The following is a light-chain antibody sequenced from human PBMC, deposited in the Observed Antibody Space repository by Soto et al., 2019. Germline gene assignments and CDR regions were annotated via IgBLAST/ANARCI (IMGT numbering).Light chain of an antibody. V-gene: IGKV2-30*02. CDR2: KVS. Sequence: DGVMTQAPLSLPVTLGQPASISCRSSLSLVHSDGNTYLDWLQLRPGQSPRRLIYKVSNRDSGVPDRFSGSGSGTEFTLKISSVEAEDVGVYYGMQGTHWPPAFGRGTKLDIQ. CDR3: MQGTHWPPA. CDR1: LSLVHSDGNTY. J-gene: IGKJ2*01.